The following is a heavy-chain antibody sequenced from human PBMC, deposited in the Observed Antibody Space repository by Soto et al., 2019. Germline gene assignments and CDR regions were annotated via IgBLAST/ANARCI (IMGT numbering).Heavy chain of an antibody. J-gene: IGHJ6*02. CDR2: IYPGDSDT. CDR1: GYSFSRYC. CDR3: ARESGKVYSGYEAYYYYYGMDV. V-gene: IGHV5-51*01. D-gene: IGHD5-12*01. Sequence: GEALTICWKGSGYSFSRYCIGWVRQMPGKGLEWMGIIYPGDSDTRYSPSFQGQVTISADKSISTAYLQWSSLKASDTAMYYCARESGKVYSGYEAYYYYYGMDVWGQGTTVTVSS.